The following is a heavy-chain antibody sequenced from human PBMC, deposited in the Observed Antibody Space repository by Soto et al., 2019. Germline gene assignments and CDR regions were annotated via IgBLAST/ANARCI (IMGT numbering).Heavy chain of an antibody. V-gene: IGHV4-31*03. D-gene: IGHD1-20*01. Sequence: SETLSLTCTVSGGSISSGGYYWSWIRQHPGKGLEWIGYIYYSGSTYYNPSLKSRVTISVDASKNQFSLKLSSVTAADTAVYYCARTRYNWNHHYGMDVWGQGTTVTVSS. J-gene: IGHJ6*02. CDR3: ARTRYNWNHHYGMDV. CDR2: IYYSGST. CDR1: GGSISSGGYY.